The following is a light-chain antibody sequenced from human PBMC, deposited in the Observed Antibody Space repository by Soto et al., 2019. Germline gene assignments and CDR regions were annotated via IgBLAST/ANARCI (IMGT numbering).Light chain of an antibody. Sequence: VVLTQSPGTLSLSPGERATLSCRASQSVGSRYLAWYQQKPGQAPRLLIYDTSDRASDIPDRFSGGGSETNFSLTISRLVPEDSAVYYYQHQRTFGVLTQVEIK. CDR3: QHQRT. CDR2: DTS. V-gene: IGKV3-20*01. CDR1: QSVGSRY. J-gene: IGKJ4*01.